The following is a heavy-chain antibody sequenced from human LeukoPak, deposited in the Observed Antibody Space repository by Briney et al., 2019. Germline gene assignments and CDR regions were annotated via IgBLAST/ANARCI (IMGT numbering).Heavy chain of an antibody. J-gene: IGHJ4*02. Sequence: SETLSLTCTVSGASISSYYWSWIRQPPGKGLEWVACISHSGNTNYNPSLKTRVTISADTSKSQISLKLSSVTAADTATYYCARHYSTDPFDYWGQGTPVTVAS. CDR1: GASISSYY. D-gene: IGHD4-11*01. V-gene: IGHV4-59*08. CDR2: ISHSGNT. CDR3: ARHYSTDPFDY.